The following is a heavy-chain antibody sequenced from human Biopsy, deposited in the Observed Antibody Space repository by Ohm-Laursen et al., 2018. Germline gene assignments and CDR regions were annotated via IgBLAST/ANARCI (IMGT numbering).Heavy chain of an antibody. CDR2: TYYRSQWHS. J-gene: IGHJ5*02. Sequence: SQTLSLTCPISGDSVSNKDAAWNWIRRSPSRGLEWLGRTYYRSQWHSDYAVFVRSRITIKSDTSRNQFSLQLNSVTPDDTAVYFCARETPTGIPFNWFDPWGQGTLVTVSS. CDR1: GDSVSNKDAA. V-gene: IGHV6-1*01. CDR3: ARETPTGIPFNWFDP. D-gene: IGHD1-1*01.